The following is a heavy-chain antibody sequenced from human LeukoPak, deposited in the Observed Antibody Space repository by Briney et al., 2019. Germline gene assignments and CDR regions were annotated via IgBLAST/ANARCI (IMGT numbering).Heavy chain of an antibody. D-gene: IGHD3-22*01. CDR3: ASLLDCYDSSGYYLKQRYYYYMDV. J-gene: IGHJ6*03. CDR1: GGSISSSNW. V-gene: IGHV4-4*02. CDR2: IYHSGST. Sequence: KTSETLSLTCAVSGGSISSSNWWSWVRQPPGKGLEWIGEIYHSGSTNYNPSLKSRVTISVDTSKNQFSLKLSSVTAADTAVYYCASLLDCYDSSGYYLKQRYYYYMDVWGKGTTVTISS.